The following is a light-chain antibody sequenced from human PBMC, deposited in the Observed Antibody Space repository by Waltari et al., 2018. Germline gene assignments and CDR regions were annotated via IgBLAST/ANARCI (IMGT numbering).Light chain of an antibody. V-gene: IGLV2-8*01. CDR2: EFS. J-gene: IGLJ2*01. CDR1: SSDVGGFDY. Sequence: QSALTQPPSASGSPGQSVTISCTGTSSDVGGFDYVSWYQQHQGKVPRLMIYEFSKRPSGVPYLFSGSKSGNTASLTVSGLQVEDEADYYCSSFAGSSQMLFGGGTKLTVL. CDR3: SSFAGSSQML.